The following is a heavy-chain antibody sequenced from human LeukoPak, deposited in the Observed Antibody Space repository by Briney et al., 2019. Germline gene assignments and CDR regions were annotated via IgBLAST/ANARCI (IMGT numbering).Heavy chain of an antibody. CDR1: GFTFSSYE. V-gene: IGHV3-48*03. Sequence: PGGSLRLSCAASGFTFSSYEMNWVRQAPGKGLEWASYISSSGGTIYYADSVKGRFTISRDNAKNSLYLQMNSLRAEDTAVYYCAELGITMIGGVWGKGTTVTISS. CDR2: ISSSGGTI. CDR3: AELGITMIGGV. J-gene: IGHJ6*04. D-gene: IGHD3-10*02.